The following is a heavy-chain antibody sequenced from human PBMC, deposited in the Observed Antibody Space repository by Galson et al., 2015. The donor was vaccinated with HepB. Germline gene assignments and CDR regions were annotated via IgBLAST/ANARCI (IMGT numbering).Heavy chain of an antibody. CDR2: ISYDGNNK. Sequence: SLRLSCAASGFSFSTYDMHWVRQAPGKGLEWVAVISYDGNNKYYADSVKGQFTISRDNSKKTLYLQMNSLRPEDTAVYYCAKELRFSSSSPAFDVWGQGTMVTVSS. D-gene: IGHD6-6*01. V-gene: IGHV3-30*18. J-gene: IGHJ3*01. CDR1: GFSFSTYD. CDR3: AKELRFSSSSPAFDV.